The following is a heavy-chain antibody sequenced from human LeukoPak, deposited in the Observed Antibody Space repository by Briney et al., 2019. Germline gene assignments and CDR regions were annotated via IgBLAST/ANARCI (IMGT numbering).Heavy chain of an antibody. Sequence: GGSLRLSCAASGFTFSITWMHWVRQFPGQGLVWVARITSDGTTTLYAESVEGRFTISRDNAKNTLYLQMNSLRAEDMAVYYCARGLAAAGPYYYYMDVWGKGTTVTVSS. CDR1: GFTFSITW. CDR2: ITSDGTTT. D-gene: IGHD6-13*01. V-gene: IGHV3-74*01. J-gene: IGHJ6*03. CDR3: ARGLAAAGPYYYYMDV.